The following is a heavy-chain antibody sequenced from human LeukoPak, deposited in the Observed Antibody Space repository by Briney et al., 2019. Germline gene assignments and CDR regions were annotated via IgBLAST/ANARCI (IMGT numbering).Heavy chain of an antibody. CDR2: ISGSGGST. CDR1: GFTFTNYA. CDR3: ARVLRYCSGGNCYSGGLGYMDV. J-gene: IGHJ6*03. Sequence: PGGSLRLSCAASGFTFTNYAMSWVRQAPGKGLEWVSSISGSGGSTNFADSVKGRFTISRDNSKNTLYLQVNSLRAEDTAVYYCARVLRYCSGGNCYSGGLGYMDVWGKGTTVTISS. D-gene: IGHD2-15*01. V-gene: IGHV3-23*01.